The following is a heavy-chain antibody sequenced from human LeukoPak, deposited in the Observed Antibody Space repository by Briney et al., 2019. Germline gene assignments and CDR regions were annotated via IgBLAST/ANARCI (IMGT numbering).Heavy chain of an antibody. CDR3: ARDRLVRGVSPAGY. D-gene: IGHD3-10*01. Sequence: ASVKVSCKASGYTFTGYYMHWVRQAPGQGPEWMGWINPNSGGTNYAQKFQGRVTMTRDTSISTAYMELSRLRSDDTAVYYCARDRLVRGVSPAGYWGQGTLVTVSS. V-gene: IGHV1-2*02. CDR1: GYTFTGYY. J-gene: IGHJ4*02. CDR2: INPNSGGT.